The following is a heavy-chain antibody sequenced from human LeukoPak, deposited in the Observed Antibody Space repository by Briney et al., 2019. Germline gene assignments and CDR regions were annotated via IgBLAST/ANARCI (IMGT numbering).Heavy chain of an antibody. D-gene: IGHD3-10*01. J-gene: IGHJ2*01. CDR1: GGSISSSY. CDR2: IFHGGET. CDR3: ARYFGSGSYPWYFDL. Sequence: SETLSLTCSVSGGSISSSYWSWIRQPPGKGLEWIGYIFHGGETNSSPSLKSRVTISVDTSDNHFSLKLSSVTAADTAVYYWARYFGSGSYPWYFDLWGRGTLVTVSS. V-gene: IGHV4-59*01.